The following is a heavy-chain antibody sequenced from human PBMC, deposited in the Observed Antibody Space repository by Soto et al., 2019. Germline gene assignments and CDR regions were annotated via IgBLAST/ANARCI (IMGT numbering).Heavy chain of an antibody. V-gene: IGHV1-8*01. CDR1: GYTFTSYD. J-gene: IGHJ6*02. CDR3: AREANGHYYSSYGMAA. Sequence: QVQLVQSGAEVKKPGASVKVSCKASGYTFTSYDINWVRQATGQGLEWMGWMNPNSGNTGYAQKFQGRVTMTRNTXQGXAYRELGTLRSEDTAGYYCAREANGHYYSSYGMAAWGQGTTVTVSS. CDR2: MNPNSGNT.